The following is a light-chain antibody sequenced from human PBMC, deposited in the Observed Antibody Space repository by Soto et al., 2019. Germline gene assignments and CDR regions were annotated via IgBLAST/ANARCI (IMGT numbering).Light chain of an antibody. CDR1: QSVSSNY. CDR2: DVS. CDR3: PQYGSSPT. J-gene: IGKJ1*01. V-gene: IGKV3-20*01. Sequence: EIVLTQSPGTLSLSPGERATLSSRSSQSVSSNYLAWYQQKPDQAPRLVIYDVSGRATGIPDRFSGSGSGTDFTLTISRLEPEDFAVYYCPQYGSSPTFGQGTKVEIK.